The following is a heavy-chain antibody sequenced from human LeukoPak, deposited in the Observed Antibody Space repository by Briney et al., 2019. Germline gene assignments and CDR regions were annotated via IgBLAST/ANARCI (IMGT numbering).Heavy chain of an antibody. Sequence: ASVKVSCKVSGYTLTELSMHWVRQAPGKGLEWMGGFDPEGGETIYAQKFQGRVTMTEDTSTDTAYMEVSSLRSDDTAVYYCARRGSTTPGPYYYYYYYMDVWGKGTTVTISS. J-gene: IGHJ6*03. V-gene: IGHV1-24*01. CDR3: ARRGSTTPGPYYYYYYYMDV. D-gene: IGHD6-13*01. CDR2: FDPEGGET. CDR1: GYTLTELS.